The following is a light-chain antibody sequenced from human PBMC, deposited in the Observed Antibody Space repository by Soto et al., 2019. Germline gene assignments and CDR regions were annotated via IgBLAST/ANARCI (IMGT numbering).Light chain of an antibody. CDR3: QQYGSSPET. J-gene: IGKJ1*01. CDR1: QSVSSSY. Sequence: EIVLTQSPGTLSLSPGERATLSCRASQSVSSSYFAWYQQKPGQAPRLLIYGASSRATGIPDRFSGSGSGTDFTLTISRLEPEDFAVYYCQQYGSSPETFRQGTKAEIK. CDR2: GAS. V-gene: IGKV3-20*01.